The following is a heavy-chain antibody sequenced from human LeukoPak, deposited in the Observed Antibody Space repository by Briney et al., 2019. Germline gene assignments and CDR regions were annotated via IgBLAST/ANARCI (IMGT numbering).Heavy chain of an antibody. V-gene: IGHV1-18*01. Sequence: GAAVKVSCKASGYPFDNFGLTWVRQAPGQGLEWMGWISAYNGNTHHAQKFRGRLTMTTDTSTTTAYLELRSLKSDDTAVYYCARDRLGGDLTGESLYWGQGTLVTVSS. CDR3: ARDRLGGDLTGESLY. CDR1: GYPFDNFG. J-gene: IGHJ4*02. D-gene: IGHD4-17*01. CDR2: ISAYNGNT.